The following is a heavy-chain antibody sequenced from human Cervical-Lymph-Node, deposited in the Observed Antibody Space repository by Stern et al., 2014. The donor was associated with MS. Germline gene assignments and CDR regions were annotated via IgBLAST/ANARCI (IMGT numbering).Heavy chain of an antibody. Sequence: QVQLVQSGGGVVQPGRSLRLSCAASGFTFSGSDMHWVRQAPGKGLEWVALISDDGSNKSYADSVKGRFTISRDNSKNTLYLQMSSLRVEDTAVYYCAKPDHSNYFDCWGQGTLVTVSS. D-gene: IGHD4-11*01. J-gene: IGHJ4*02. CDR1: GFTFSGSD. CDR2: ISDDGSNK. V-gene: IGHV3-30*18. CDR3: AKPDHSNYFDC.